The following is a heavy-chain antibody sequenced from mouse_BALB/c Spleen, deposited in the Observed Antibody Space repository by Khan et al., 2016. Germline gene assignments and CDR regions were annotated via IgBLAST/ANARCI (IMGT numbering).Heavy chain of an antibody. J-gene: IGHJ4*01. Sequence: EVELVESGGGLVQPGGSRKLSCAASGFSFSVFGIHWVRQAPEKGLEWVAYISGGSSTIYYADTVKGRFTISRDHPKNTLFLQMTSLRSEDTAVYYCARLTPYAMDYWGQGTSVTVSS. V-gene: IGHV5-17*02. CDR3: ARLTPYAMDY. D-gene: IGHD4-1*01. CDR1: GFSFSVFG. CDR2: ISGGSSTI.